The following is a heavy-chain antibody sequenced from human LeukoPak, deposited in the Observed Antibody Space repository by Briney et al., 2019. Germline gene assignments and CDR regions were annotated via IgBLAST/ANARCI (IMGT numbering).Heavy chain of an antibody. D-gene: IGHD6-19*01. Sequence: SETLSLTCAVSGGSISSSNWWSWVRQPPGKGLEWIGEIYHSGSTNYNPSLKSRVTISVDKSKYQFSLKLSSVTAADTAVYYCARVGSGWPTPPTLDYYYYYGMDVWGQGTTVTVSS. J-gene: IGHJ6*02. CDR3: ARVGSGWPTPPTLDYYYYYGMDV. CDR2: IYHSGST. CDR1: GGSISSSNW. V-gene: IGHV4-4*02.